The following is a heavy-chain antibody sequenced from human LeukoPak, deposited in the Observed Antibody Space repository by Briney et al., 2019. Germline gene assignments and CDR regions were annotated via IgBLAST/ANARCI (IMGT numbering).Heavy chain of an antibody. D-gene: IGHD5-12*01. Sequence: GRSLRLSCAASGSTFDDYAMHWVRQPPGKGLEWVSGISWNSGSIGYADSVKGRFTISRDNAKNSLYVQMNSLRAEDTALYYCAKARGNSGYEFDYWGQGTLVTVSS. CDR1: GSTFDDYA. V-gene: IGHV3-9*01. J-gene: IGHJ4*02. CDR2: ISWNSGSI. CDR3: AKARGNSGYEFDY.